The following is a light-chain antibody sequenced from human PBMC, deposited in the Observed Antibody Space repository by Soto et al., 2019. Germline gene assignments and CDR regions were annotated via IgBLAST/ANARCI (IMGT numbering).Light chain of an antibody. CDR1: SSDVGSYNL. Sequence: QSVLTQPASVSGSPGQSITISCTGTSSDVGSYNLVSWYQQYPGRAPKVMIYEDSKRPSGVSNRFSGSKSGNTASLTISGLQAEDEADYYCCSYAGCSTYNYVFVTGTKVTVL. CDR3: CSYAGCSTYNYV. V-gene: IGLV2-23*01. J-gene: IGLJ1*01. CDR2: EDS.